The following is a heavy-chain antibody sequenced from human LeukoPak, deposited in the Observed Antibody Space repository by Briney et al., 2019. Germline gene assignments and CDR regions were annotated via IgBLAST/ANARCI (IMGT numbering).Heavy chain of an antibody. V-gene: IGHV3-74*01. Sequence: GGSLRLPCAASGFTFSSNWMHWVRQAPGKGLVWVSRINEDGSTTNYADSVKGRSTIFRDNAKNTLYLQMNSLRAEDTAVYYCVRDLGGRSGHWGQGTLVTVSS. D-gene: IGHD1-26*01. CDR3: VRDLGGRSGH. CDR1: GFTFSSNW. CDR2: INEDGSTT. J-gene: IGHJ4*02.